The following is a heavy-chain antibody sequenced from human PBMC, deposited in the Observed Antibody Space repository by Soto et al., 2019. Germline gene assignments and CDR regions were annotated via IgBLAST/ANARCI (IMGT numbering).Heavy chain of an antibody. V-gene: IGHV4-31*03. CDR3: ARCSLVVVPAPGFDP. CDR1: GGSISSGGYC. D-gene: IGHD2-2*01. CDR2: IYYSGTT. Sequence: SETLSLTCTVSGGSISSGGYCWSWIRQHPGKGREWIGYIYYSGTTYYNPSLKSRVTISADTSKNQFPLKLSSVSAADTALYYCARCSLVVVPAPGFDPWGRGTLVTVSS. J-gene: IGHJ5*02.